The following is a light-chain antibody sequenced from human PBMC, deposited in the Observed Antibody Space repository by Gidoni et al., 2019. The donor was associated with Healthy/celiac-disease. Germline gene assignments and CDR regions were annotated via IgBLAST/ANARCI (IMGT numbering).Light chain of an antibody. CDR2: YAS. Sequence: IQMTQSPSSLSASVGDRVTITCQASQDISNYLNWYQQKPGKAPKLLLYYASNLETGVPSRFSGSGSGTDFTFTISSLQPEDIATYYCQQYDNLPRYTFGQGTKLEIK. J-gene: IGKJ2*01. CDR3: QQYDNLPRYT. CDR1: QDISNY. V-gene: IGKV1-33*01.